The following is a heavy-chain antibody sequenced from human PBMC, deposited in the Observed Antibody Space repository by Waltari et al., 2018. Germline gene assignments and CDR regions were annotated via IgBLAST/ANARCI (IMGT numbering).Heavy chain of an antibody. V-gene: IGHV4-59*11. CDR1: GDSIRILS. J-gene: IGHJ3*02. Sequence: VQLQESGPGLVKPSGTLSLRLNVSGDSIRILSWSWIRQAPGKGLEWIGHMYFSGTKDYNPSLKSRVAISIDTSKNHFSLNLRSVTAADTAIYYCARLPRGSVIIGAFDIWGQGTQVTVSS. D-gene: IGHD3-22*01. CDR2: MYFSGTK. CDR3: ARLPRGSVIIGAFDI.